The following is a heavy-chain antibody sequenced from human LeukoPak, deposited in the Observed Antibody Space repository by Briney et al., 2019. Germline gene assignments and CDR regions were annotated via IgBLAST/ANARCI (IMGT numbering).Heavy chain of an antibody. J-gene: IGHJ3*02. V-gene: IGHV4-59*01. Sequence: PSETLSLTCTVSSGSISSYYWSWIRQPPGKGLEWIGYIYYSGSTNYNPSLKSRVTISVDTSKNQFSLKLSSVTAADTAVYYCARVSARANDAFDIWGQGTMVTVSS. CDR2: IYYSGST. CDR3: ARVSARANDAFDI. D-gene: IGHD1-26*01. CDR1: SGSISSYY.